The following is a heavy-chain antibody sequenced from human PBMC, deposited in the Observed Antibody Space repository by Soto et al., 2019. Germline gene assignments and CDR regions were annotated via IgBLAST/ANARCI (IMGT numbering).Heavy chain of an antibody. Sequence: QVQLQESGPGLVKPSQTLSLTCTVSGGSISSGGYYWSWIRQHPGKGLEWIGYIYYSGSTYYNPALKSRVTISVDTSKNQFSLKLSSVTAADTAVYYCARVGYGGSYWQGAFDIWGQGTMVTVSS. D-gene: IGHD1-26*01. J-gene: IGHJ3*02. CDR2: IYYSGST. CDR1: GGSISSGGYY. V-gene: IGHV4-31*03. CDR3: ARVGYGGSYWQGAFDI.